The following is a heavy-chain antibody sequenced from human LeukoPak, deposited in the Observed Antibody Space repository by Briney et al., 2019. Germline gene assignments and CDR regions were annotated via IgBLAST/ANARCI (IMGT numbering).Heavy chain of an antibody. Sequence: SETLSPTCPVSVGSTSISRSDCDWIRQPPGKGLEWIGSIYYSGSTYYNPSLKSRVSISVDTSKNQFSLKLSSVTAADTAVYYCAVPAFYIGRDYWGQGTLVTVSS. CDR1: VGSTSISRSD. J-gene: IGHJ4*02. CDR3: AVPAFYIGRDY. D-gene: IGHD2-2*01. V-gene: IGHV4-39*01. CDR2: IYYSGST.